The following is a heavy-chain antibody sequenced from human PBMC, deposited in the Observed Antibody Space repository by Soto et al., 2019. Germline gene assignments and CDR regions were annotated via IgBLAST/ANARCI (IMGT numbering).Heavy chain of an antibody. CDR3: ATWVADYYYYGMDV. CDR1: GYSFTSYW. D-gene: IGHD2-21*01. V-gene: IGHV5-10-1*01. J-gene: IGHJ6*02. CDR2: IDPSDFYT. Sequence: LGESLKISCKGSGYSFTSYWISWVRQMPGKGLEWMGRIDPSDFYTNYSPSFQGHVTISADNSISPAYLQWSSLKASDTAMYYCATWVADYYYYGMDVWGQGTTVTVSS.